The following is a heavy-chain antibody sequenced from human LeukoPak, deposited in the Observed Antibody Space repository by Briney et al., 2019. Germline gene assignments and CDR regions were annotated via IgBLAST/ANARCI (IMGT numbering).Heavy chain of an antibody. J-gene: IGHJ3*02. CDR2: IYYSGST. V-gene: IGHV4-39*01. CDR3: ASRGELPREEAFDI. CDR1: GGSISSSSYY. Sequence: SETLSLTCTVSGGSISSSSYYWGWIRQPPGKGLEWIGSIYYSGSTYYNPSLKSRVAISVDTSKNQFSLKLSSVTAADTAVYYCASRGELPREEAFDIWGQGTMVTVSS. D-gene: IGHD1-26*01.